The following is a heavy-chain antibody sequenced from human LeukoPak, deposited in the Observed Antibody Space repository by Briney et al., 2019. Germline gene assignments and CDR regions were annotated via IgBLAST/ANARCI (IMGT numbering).Heavy chain of an antibody. CDR2: IYYSGST. CDR3: ARYYYDSSGYHYYYYMDV. D-gene: IGHD3-22*01. CDR1: GGSISSYY. V-gene: IGHV4-59*01. Sequence: PSETLSLTCTVSGGSISSYYWSWIRQPPGRGLEWIGYIYYSGSTNYNPSLKSRVTISVDTSKNQFSLKLSSVTAADTAVYYCARYYYDSSGYHYYYYMDVWGKGTTVTISS. J-gene: IGHJ6*03.